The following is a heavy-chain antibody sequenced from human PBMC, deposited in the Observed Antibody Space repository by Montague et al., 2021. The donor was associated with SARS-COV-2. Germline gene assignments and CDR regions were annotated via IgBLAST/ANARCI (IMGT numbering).Heavy chain of an antibody. V-gene: IGHV4-34*01. D-gene: IGHD2-2*02. Sequence: SETLSLTCAVSGGSFSGFYWSWVRQPPGEGLEWIGEINQSGSINYNPSLKSRVTILVDSSKNQFSLKLTSVTAADTAVYYCARLGEGVVPAPILGVGPFYSYYYLDVWGQGTTVTVSS. CDR2: INQSGSI. J-gene: IGHJ6*03. CDR3: ARLGEGVVPAPILGVGPFYSYYYLDV. CDR1: GGSFSGFY.